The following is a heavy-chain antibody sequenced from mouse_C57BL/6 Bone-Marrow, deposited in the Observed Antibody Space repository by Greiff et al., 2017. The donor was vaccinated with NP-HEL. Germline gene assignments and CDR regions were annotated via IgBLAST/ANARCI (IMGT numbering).Heavy chain of an antibody. CDR2: IDPSDSYT. CDR3: ARESYYYAMDY. J-gene: IGHJ4*01. Sequence: QVQLKEPGAELVKPGASVKLSCKASGYTFTSYWMQWVKQRPGQGLEWIGEIDPSDSYTNYNQKFKGKATLTVDTSSSTAYMQLSSLTSEDSAVYYCARESYYYAMDYWGQGTSVTVSS. CDR1: GYTFTSYW. V-gene: IGHV1-50*01. D-gene: IGHD2-12*01.